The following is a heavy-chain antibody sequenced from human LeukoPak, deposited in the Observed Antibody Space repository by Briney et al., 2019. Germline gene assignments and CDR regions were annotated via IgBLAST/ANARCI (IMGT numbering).Heavy chain of an antibody. CDR1: GFSFSNYG. V-gene: IGHV3-33*01. CDR3: ARDHRAYDSSGYYYY. J-gene: IGHJ4*02. D-gene: IGHD3-22*01. CDR2: IWYDGSNK. Sequence: GGSLRLSCAASGFSFSNYGMHWVRQAPGKGLEWVAVIWYDGSNKYYADSVKGRFTISRDNSKNTLYLQMNSLRAEDTAVYYCARDHRAYDSSGYYYYWGQGTLVTVSS.